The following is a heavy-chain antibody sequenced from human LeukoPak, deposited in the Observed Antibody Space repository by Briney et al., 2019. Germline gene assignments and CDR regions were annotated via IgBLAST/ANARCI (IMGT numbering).Heavy chain of an antibody. V-gene: IGHV3-53*01. CDR3: ARGRYQLQSGADNYYMDV. CDR2: IYSGGST. D-gene: IGHD2-2*01. CDR1: GFTVSSNY. J-gene: IGHJ6*03. Sequence: GGSLRLSCAASGFTVSSNYMSWVRQAPGKGLEWVSVIYSGGSTYYADSVKGRFTISRDNSKNTLYLQMNSLRVEDTAVYYCARGRYQLQSGADNYYMDVWGEGTTVTVSS.